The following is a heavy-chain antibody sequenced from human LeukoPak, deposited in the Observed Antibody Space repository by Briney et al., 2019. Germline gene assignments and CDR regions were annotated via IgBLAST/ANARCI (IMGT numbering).Heavy chain of an antibody. V-gene: IGHV3-74*01. CDR2: INSDGSST. D-gene: IGHD5-18*01. CDR3: ARGGRYSYATFDY. CDR1: GFTFSSYW. Sequence: PGGSLRLSCAASGFTFSSYWMHWVRQAPGKGLVWVSRINSDGSSTSYADSAKGRFTISRDNAKNTLYLQMNRLRAEDTAVYYCARGGRYSYATFDYWGQGALVTVSS. J-gene: IGHJ4*02.